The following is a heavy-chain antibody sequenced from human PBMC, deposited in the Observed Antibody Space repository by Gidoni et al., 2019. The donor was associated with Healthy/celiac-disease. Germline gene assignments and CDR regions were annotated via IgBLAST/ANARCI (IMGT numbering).Heavy chain of an antibody. CDR2: MSGSGGST. Sequence: EVQLLESGGGLVKPVVSLRLSCAASGFTFSSYAMSWVRQAPGKGLEWVAAMSGSGGSTYYADSGKGRFTICRDNSKNTLYLQMNSLRAEETAVYYCAESGYYYNNWFDPWGQGTLVTVSS. CDR3: AESGYYYNNWFDP. D-gene: IGHD3-22*01. CDR1: GFTFSSYA. J-gene: IGHJ5*02. V-gene: IGHV3-23*01.